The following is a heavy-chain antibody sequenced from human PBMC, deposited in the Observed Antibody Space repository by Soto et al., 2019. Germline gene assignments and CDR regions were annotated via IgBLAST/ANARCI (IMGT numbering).Heavy chain of an antibody. V-gene: IGHV3-30-3*01. Sequence: VQLVESGGGVVQPGRSLRLSCVASGFTFSNYALHWVRQSPGKGLEWVALISYDGSEKKYADSVKGRFTISRDNSKNTLYREMNGLRADDTAVYYCARHTAEGIFTHRGALGYWGQGTLITVSS. CDR2: ISYDGSEK. CDR3: ARHTAEGIFTHRGALGY. CDR1: GFTFSNYA. D-gene: IGHD3-3*01. J-gene: IGHJ4*02.